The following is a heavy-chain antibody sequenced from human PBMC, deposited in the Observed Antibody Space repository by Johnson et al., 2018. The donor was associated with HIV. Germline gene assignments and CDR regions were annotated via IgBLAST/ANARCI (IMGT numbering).Heavy chain of an antibody. CDR1: GFTFDDYG. Sequence: VQLVESGVGVVRPGGSLRLSCAASGFTFDDYGMTWVRQAPGKGLEWVSRITSDGSSTSYADSVKVRITISRDNSKNTLFLQMNSLRAEATAVYYCAKERYMGSTTLADAFDMWGQGTMVTVSS. CDR3: AKERYMGSTTLADAFDM. J-gene: IGHJ3*02. CDR2: ITSDGSST. D-gene: IGHD1-26*01. V-gene: IGHV3-20*04.